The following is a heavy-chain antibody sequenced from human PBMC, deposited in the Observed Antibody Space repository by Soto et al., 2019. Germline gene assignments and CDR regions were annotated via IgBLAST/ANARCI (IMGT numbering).Heavy chain of an antibody. CDR2: INPNSGGT. J-gene: IGHJ6*02. CDR3: ASPTKVVPAAIHYYYGMDV. Sequence: ASVKVSCKASGYTFTGYYMHWVRQAPGQGLEWMGWINPNSGGTNYAQKLQGRVTMTRDTSISTAYMELSRLRSDDTAVYYCASPTKVVPAAIHYYYGMDVWGQGTTVTVSS. CDR1: GYTFTGYY. V-gene: IGHV1-2*02. D-gene: IGHD2-2*01.